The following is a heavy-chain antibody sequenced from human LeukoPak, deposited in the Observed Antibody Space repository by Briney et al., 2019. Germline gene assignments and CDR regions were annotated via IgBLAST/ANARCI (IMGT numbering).Heavy chain of an antibody. J-gene: IGHJ3*02. CDR1: GGSISSGGYY. Sequence: PSQTLSLTCTVSGGSISSGGYYWSWIRQHPGKGLEWIGYIYYSGSSFYNPSLKSRVTISVDSSKIQFSLEMSAVTAADTAVYYCARSHAASLDAFDIWGQGTLVTVSS. CDR3: ARSHAASLDAFDI. V-gene: IGHV4-31*03. CDR2: IYYSGSS. D-gene: IGHD6-6*01.